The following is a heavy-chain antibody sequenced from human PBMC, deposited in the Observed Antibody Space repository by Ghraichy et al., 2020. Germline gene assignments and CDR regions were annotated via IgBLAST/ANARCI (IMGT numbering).Heavy chain of an antibody. D-gene: IGHD4-17*01. CDR3: AKGGYGDYGYYYYGMDV. J-gene: IGHJ6*02. Sequence: GSLRLSCAASVFTFSSYAMSWVRQAPGKGLEWVSAISGSGGSTYYADSVKGRFTISRDNSKNTLYLQMNSLRAEDTAVYYGAKGGYGDYGYYYYGMDVWGQGNTVTVSS. V-gene: IGHV3-23*01. CDR2: ISGSGGST. CDR1: VFTFSSYA.